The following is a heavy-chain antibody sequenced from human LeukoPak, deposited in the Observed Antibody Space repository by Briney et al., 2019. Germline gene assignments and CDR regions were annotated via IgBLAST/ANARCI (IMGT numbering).Heavy chain of an antibody. CDR1: GGSFSGYY. D-gene: IGHD3-22*01. CDR3: ARDGMYYYDSSGYHTADY. CDR2: INHNGST. J-gene: IGHJ4*02. Sequence: ASETLSLTCAVYGGSFSGYYWSWIRQPPGKGLEWIGEINHNGSTNYNPSLKSRVTISVDTSKNQFSLKLSSVTAADTAVYYCARDGMYYYDSSGYHTADYWGQGTLVTVSS. V-gene: IGHV4-34*01.